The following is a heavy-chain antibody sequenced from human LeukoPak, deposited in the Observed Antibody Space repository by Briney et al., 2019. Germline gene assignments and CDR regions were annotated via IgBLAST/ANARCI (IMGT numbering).Heavy chain of an antibody. CDR3: ADGDY. CDR2: ISYDGSNR. CDR1: GFTFSNNG. V-gene: IGHV3-30*03. J-gene: IGHJ4*02. Sequence: GGSLRLSCAASGFTFSNNGMNWVRQAPGKGLEWVALISYDGSNRWYADSVKGRFTISRDNSKNMLCLQINSLRLEDTAVYYCADGDYWGQGTLVTVSS.